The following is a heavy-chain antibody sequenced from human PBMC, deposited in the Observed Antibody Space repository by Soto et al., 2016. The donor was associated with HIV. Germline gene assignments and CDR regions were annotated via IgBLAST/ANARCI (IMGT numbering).Heavy chain of an antibody. V-gene: IGHV1-69*01. J-gene: IGHJ3*02. Sequence: QVQLVQSGAEVKKPGSSVKVSCKASGGTFSSYALSWVRQAPGQGLEWMGVIIPMFDTTNYAQNFQGRVTITADESTSTAYMELNSLTFDDTAVYYCARGSVLSAFDIWGQGTLVIVSS. CDR2: IIPMFDTT. CDR3: ARGSVLSAFDI. CDR1: GGTFSSYA.